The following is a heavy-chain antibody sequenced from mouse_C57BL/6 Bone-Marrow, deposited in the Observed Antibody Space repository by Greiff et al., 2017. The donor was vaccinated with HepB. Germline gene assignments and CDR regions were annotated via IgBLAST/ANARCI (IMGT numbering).Heavy chain of an antibody. V-gene: IGHV10-1*01. J-gene: IGHJ1*03. CDR2: IRSKSNNYAT. D-gene: IGHD1-1*01. CDR3: VRRSYYGSSYWYFDV. CDR1: GFSFNTYA. Sequence: EVQGVESGGGLVQPKGSLKLSCAASGFSFNTYAMNWVRQAPGKGLEWVARIRSKSNNYATYYADSVKDRFTISRDDSESMLYLQMNNLKTEDTAMYYCVRRSYYGSSYWYFDVWGTGTTVTVSS.